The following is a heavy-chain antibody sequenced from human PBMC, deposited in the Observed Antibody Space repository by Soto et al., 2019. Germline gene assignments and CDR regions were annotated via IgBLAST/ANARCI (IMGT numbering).Heavy chain of an antibody. D-gene: IGHD2-2*01. J-gene: IGHJ6*02. V-gene: IGHV3-21*01. CDR3: AREVEVPAAILYYYYYGMDV. Sequence: GGSLRLSCAASGFTFSSYSMNWVRQAPGKGLEWVSSISSSSSYIYYADSVKGRFTISRDNAKNSLYLQMNSLRAEDTAVYYCAREVEVPAAILYYYYYGMDVWGQGTTVTVSS. CDR1: GFTFSSYS. CDR2: ISSSSSYI.